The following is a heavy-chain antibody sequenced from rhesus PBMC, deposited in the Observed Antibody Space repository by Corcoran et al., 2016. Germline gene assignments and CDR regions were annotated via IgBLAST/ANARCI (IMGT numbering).Heavy chain of an antibody. Sequence: QVQLQESGPGLVKPSETLSLTCAVSGASISSYWWSWIRQPPGKGLEGIGEINSNSGSTSYNPSLKSRVTISKDASKNQFSLKLSSVTAADTAVYYCARADGGLDSWGQGVVVTVSS. CDR2: INSNSGST. J-gene: IGHJ6*01. CDR1: GASISSYW. V-gene: IGHV4-80*01. CDR3: ARADGGLDS.